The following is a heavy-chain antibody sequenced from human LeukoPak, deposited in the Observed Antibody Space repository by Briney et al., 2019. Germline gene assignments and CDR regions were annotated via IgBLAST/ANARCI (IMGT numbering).Heavy chain of an antibody. CDR3: ARVGVKYYYYYGMDV. D-gene: IGHD3-10*01. J-gene: IGHJ6*02. Sequence: ASVKVSCKASGGTFSSYAISWVRQAPGQGLEWMGWMNPNSGNTGYAQKFQGRVTMTRNTSISTAYMELSSLRSEDTAVYYCARVGVKYYYYYGMDVWGQGTTVTVSS. V-gene: IGHV1-8*02. CDR2: MNPNSGNT. CDR1: GGTFSSYA.